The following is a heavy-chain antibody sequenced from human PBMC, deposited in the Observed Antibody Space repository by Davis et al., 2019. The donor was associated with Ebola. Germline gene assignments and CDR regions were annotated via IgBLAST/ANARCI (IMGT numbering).Heavy chain of an antibody. J-gene: IGHJ6*04. Sequence: AASVKVSCKASGYTFTSYYMHWVRQAPGQGLEWMGIINPSGGSTSYAQKFQGRVTMTRDTSTSTVYMELSSLRSEDTAVYYCARKAVAGSYYYYYYGMDVWGKGTTVTVSS. CDR1: GYTFTSYY. CDR3: ARKAVAGSYYYYYYGMDV. D-gene: IGHD6-19*01. CDR2: INPSGGST. V-gene: IGHV1-46*01.